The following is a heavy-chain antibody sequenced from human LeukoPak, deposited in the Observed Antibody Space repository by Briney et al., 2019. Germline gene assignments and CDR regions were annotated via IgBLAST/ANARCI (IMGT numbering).Heavy chain of an antibody. D-gene: IGHD3-3*01. Sequence: GASVKVSCKASGYTFTSYDINWVRQVTGQGLEWMGWMNPNSGNTGYAQKFQGRVTMTRNTSISTAYMELSSLISEDTAVYYCARARSRITIFGVVTPYYYYMDVWGKGTTVTVSS. CDR2: MNPNSGNT. CDR3: ARARSRITIFGVVTPYYYYMDV. J-gene: IGHJ6*03. V-gene: IGHV1-8*01. CDR1: GYTFTSYD.